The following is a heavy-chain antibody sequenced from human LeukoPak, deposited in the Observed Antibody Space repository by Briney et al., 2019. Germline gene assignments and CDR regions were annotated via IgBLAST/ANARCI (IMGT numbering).Heavy chain of an antibody. J-gene: IGHJ6*04. CDR2: ISSSGSTI. Sequence: GGSLRLSCAATGFTFSSYEMNWVRQAPGKGLEWVSYISSSGSTIYYADSVKGRFTISRDNAKNSLYLQMNSLRAEDTAVYYCACPCGVTTTGYYYYGMDVWGKGTTVTVSS. CDR1: GFTFSSYE. D-gene: IGHD4-17*01. CDR3: ACPCGVTTTGYYYYGMDV. V-gene: IGHV3-48*03.